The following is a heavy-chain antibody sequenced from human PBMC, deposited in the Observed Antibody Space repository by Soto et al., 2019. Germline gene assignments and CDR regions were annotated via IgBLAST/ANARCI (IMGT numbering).Heavy chain of an antibody. Sequence: LRLSCAASGFTFSDYYMTWIRQAPGKGLGWVSYISSSGSGIYHADSVKGRFTISRDNAKNSLYLQMSSLRADDTAIYFCAGAYSDAFDIWGQGTMVTVSS. CDR3: AGAYSDAFDI. D-gene: IGHD2-15*01. V-gene: IGHV3-11*01. CDR1: GFTFSDYY. CDR2: ISSSGSGI. J-gene: IGHJ3*02.